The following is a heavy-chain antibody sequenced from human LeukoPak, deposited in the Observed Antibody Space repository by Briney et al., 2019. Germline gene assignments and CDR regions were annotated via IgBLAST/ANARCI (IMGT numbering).Heavy chain of an antibody. CDR1: GYTFTSYY. D-gene: IGHD3-10*01. CDR2: INPSGGST. V-gene: IGHV1-46*01. J-gene: IGHJ5*02. CDR3: ARGTITMVRGVMSWAYNWFDP. Sequence: ASVKVSCKASGYTFTSYYMHWVRQAPGQGLEWMGIINPSGGSTSYAQKFQGRVTMTRDTSTSTVYMELSSLRSEDTAVYYCARGTITMVRGVMSWAYNWFDPWGQGTLVTVSS.